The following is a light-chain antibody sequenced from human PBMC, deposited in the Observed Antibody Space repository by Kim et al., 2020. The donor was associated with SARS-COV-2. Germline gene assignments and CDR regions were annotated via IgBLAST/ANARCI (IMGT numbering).Light chain of an antibody. V-gene: IGKV3-20*01. CDR1: QSVSSSY. Sequence: LSPGAGATLSCRASQSVSSSYLAWYQQKPGQAPRLLIYGASSRATGIPDRFSGSGSGTDFTLTISRLEPEDFAVYYCQQYGSSLYTFGQGTKLEI. CDR3: QQYGSSLYT. J-gene: IGKJ2*01. CDR2: GAS.